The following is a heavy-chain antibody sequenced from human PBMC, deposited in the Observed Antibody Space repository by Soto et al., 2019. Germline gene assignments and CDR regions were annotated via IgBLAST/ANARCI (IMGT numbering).Heavy chain of an antibody. CDR3: AADFFGSGSSHSGRYYYGMDV. Sequence: SETLSLTCTVSGGSISNFYCNWIRQPPGQGLEWIGYIFDGGNTKYNPSLNTRVTISVDTSKNLCSLRLSSVTAADTAVYYCAADFFGSGSSHSGRYYYGMDVWGQGTTVTVSS. V-gene: IGHV4-59*01. J-gene: IGHJ6*02. CDR1: GGSISNFY. CDR2: IFDGGNT. D-gene: IGHD3-10*01.